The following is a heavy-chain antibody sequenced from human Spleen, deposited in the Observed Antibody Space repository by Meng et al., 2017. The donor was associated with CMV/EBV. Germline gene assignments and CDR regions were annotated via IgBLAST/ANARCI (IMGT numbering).Heavy chain of an antibody. CDR2: IYYSGST. J-gene: IGHJ5*02. CDR3: ARIEVLRFLEWSLGGGEWFDP. V-gene: IGHV4-61*01. D-gene: IGHD3-3*01. Sequence: SETLSLTCTVSGYSISSGYYWSWIRQPPGKGLEWIGYIYYSGSTNYNPSLKSRVTISVDTSKNQFSLKLSSVTAADTAVYYCARIEVLRFLEWSLGGGEWFDPWGQGTLVTVSS. CDR1: GYSISSGYY.